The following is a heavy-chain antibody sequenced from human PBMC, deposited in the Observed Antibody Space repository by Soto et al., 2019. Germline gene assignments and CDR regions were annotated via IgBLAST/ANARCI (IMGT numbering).Heavy chain of an antibody. V-gene: IGHV1-3*01. CDR2: INAGNGNT. CDR3: AREDREYSSSPRGANYYYGMDV. J-gene: IGHJ6*02. D-gene: IGHD6-6*01. CDR1: GYTFTSYA. Sequence: QVQLVQSGAEVKKPGASVKVSCKASGYTFTSYAMHWVRQAPGQRLEWMGWINAGNGNTKYSQKFQGRVTITRDTSASTAYIELSSLRSEDTAVYYCAREDREYSSSPRGANYYYGMDVWGQGTTVTVSS.